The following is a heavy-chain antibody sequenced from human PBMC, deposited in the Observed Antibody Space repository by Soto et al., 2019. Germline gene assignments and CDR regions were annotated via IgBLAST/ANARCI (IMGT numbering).Heavy chain of an antibody. CDR2: MNPNSGNT. J-gene: IGHJ5*02. D-gene: IGHD3-3*01. Sequence: GASVKVSCKASGYTFTSYDINRVRQATGQGLEWMGWMNPNSGNTGYAQKFQGRVTMTRNTSISTAYMELSSLRSEDTAVYYCARGTATIFGGGFDPWGQGTLVTVSS. CDR1: GYTFTSYD. CDR3: ARGTATIFGGGFDP. V-gene: IGHV1-8*01.